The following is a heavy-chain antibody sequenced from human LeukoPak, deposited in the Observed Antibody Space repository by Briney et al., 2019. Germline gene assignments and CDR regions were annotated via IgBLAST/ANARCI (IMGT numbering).Heavy chain of an antibody. CDR3: ARDTRSYDTSGYYYFDY. V-gene: IGHV4-59*01. J-gene: IGHJ4*02. Sequence: SETLSLTCSVSGASTTSYYWNWIRQAPGKGLEWIGYIYSDGTTSYSPSLRSRVTISIDMSRYQFSLKLSSVTAADAAVYYCARDTRSYDTSGYYYFDYWGQGALVTVSS. CDR2: IYSDGTT. D-gene: IGHD3-22*01. CDR1: GASTTSYY.